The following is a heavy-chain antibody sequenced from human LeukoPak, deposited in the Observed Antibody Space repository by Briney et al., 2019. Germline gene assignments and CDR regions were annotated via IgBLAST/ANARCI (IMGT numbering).Heavy chain of an antibody. D-gene: IGHD6-19*01. J-gene: IGHJ6*03. CDR1: GFTFSSYG. V-gene: IGHV3-23*01. Sequence: GGSLRLSCAASGFTFSSYGMSWVRQAPGKGLEWVSAISGSGGSTYYADSVKGRFTISRDNSKNTLYLQMNSLRAEDTAVYYCAKDDTSGYSSGWSYYYYYMDVWGKGTTVTISS. CDR2: ISGSGGST. CDR3: AKDDTSGYSSGWSYYYYYMDV.